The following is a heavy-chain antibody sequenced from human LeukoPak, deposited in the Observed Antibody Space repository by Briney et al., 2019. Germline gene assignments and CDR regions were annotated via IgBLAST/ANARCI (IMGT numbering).Heavy chain of an antibody. Sequence: SETLSVTCTVSGGSISSYYWSWIRQPPGNGLEWIGYIYYSGSTNYNPSLKSRVTISVDTSKNQFSLKLSSVTAADTAVYYCARHGYGYNYYYYYYGMDVWGQGTTVTVSS. J-gene: IGHJ6*02. D-gene: IGHD5-24*01. CDR3: ARHGYGYNYYYYYYGMDV. CDR1: GGSISSYY. V-gene: IGHV4-59*08. CDR2: IYYSGST.